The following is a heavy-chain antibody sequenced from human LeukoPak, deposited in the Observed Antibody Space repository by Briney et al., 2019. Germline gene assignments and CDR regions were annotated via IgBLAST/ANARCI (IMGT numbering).Heavy chain of an antibody. CDR2: IYSGGST. J-gene: IGHJ2*01. CDR1: GFTVSSNY. Sequence: GGSLRLSCAASGFTVSSNYMSWVRQAPGKGLEWVSVIYSGGSTYYADSVKGRFTISRDNSKNTLYLQMNSLRAEDTAVYYCARGYGSGNSYFDLWGRGTLVTVSS. D-gene: IGHD3-10*01. V-gene: IGHV3-66*01. CDR3: ARGYGSGNSYFDL.